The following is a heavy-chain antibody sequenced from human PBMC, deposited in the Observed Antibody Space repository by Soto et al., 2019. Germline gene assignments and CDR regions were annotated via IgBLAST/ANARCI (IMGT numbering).Heavy chain of an antibody. CDR1: GFTFSSYA. V-gene: IGHV3-23*01. D-gene: IGHD3-22*01. CDR3: ARGSDTMIVVVITPLVY. CDR2: ISGSGGST. Sequence: GGSLRLSCAASGFTFSSYAMSWVRQAPGKGLEWVSAISGSGGSTYYADSVKGRFTISRDNSKNTLYLQMNSLRAEDTAVYYCARGSDTMIVVVITPLVYWGQGTLVTSPQ. J-gene: IGHJ4*02.